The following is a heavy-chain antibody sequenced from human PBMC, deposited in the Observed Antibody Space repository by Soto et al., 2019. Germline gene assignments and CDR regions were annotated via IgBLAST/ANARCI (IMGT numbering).Heavy chain of an antibody. CDR1: GYSISSGYY. V-gene: IGHV4-38-2*01. CDR2: MYQSGRT. Sequence: SETLSLTCVVSGYSISSGYYWGWMRQPPGKGLEWIGSMYQSGRTNYNPSLESRVSLSIDTSKNQFSLNLTSVTAADTAVYYCARVDDIFAGRGWFDPWGQGTLVTVSS. CDR3: ARVDDIFAGRGWFDP. J-gene: IGHJ5*02. D-gene: IGHD3-9*01.